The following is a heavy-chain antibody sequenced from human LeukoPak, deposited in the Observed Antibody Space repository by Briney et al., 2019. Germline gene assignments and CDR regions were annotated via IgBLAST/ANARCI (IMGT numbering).Heavy chain of an antibody. CDR3: ARGTPVAVVTAIGVKFDY. CDR1: GGSFSGYY. D-gene: IGHD2-21*02. CDR2: INHSGST. Sequence: SETLSLTCAVYGGSFSGYYWSWIRQPPGKGLEWIGEINHSGSTNYNPSLRSRVTISVDTSKNQFSLKLSSVTAADTAVYYCARGTPVAVVTAIGVKFDYWGQGTLVTVSS. V-gene: IGHV4-34*01. J-gene: IGHJ4*02.